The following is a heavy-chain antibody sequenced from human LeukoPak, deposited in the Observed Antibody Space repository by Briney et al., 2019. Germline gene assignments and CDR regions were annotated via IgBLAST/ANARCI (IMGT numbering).Heavy chain of an antibody. CDR2: IDSSGGYM. V-gene: IGHV3-23*01. D-gene: IGHD6-19*01. Sequence: PGGSLRLSCEASGFTFNTYSMNWARQAPGKGLEWVSSIDSSGGYMFYADSVKGRFTISRDNSKNTLYLQMNSLRAEDTAVYYCAKRVPGYSSGWYAEWGQGTLVTVSS. CDR1: GFTFNTYS. J-gene: IGHJ4*02. CDR3: AKRVPGYSSGWYAE.